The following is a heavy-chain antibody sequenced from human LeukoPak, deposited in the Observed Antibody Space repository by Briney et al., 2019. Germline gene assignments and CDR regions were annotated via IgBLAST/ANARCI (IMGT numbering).Heavy chain of an antibody. CDR3: ARDSTGYDYRRFNYYYYMDV. J-gene: IGHJ6*03. Sequence: GASVKVSCKASGYTFTSYYMHWVRQAPGQGLEWMGIINPSGGSTSYAQKFQGRVAMTRDMSTSTVYMELSSLRSEDTAVYYCARDSTGYDYRRFNYYYYMDVWGKGTTVTISS. D-gene: IGHD5-12*01. CDR2: INPSGGST. CDR1: GYTFTSYY. V-gene: IGHV1-46*01.